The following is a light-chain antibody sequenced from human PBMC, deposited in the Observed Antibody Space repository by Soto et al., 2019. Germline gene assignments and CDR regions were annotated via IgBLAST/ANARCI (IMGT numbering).Light chain of an antibody. J-gene: IGKJ1*01. CDR3: QQSYSTPPWT. V-gene: IGKV1-39*01. CDR1: QSISSY. Sequence: DMHMTQSPSSRSASVLDRVTMTCLASQSISSYLNWYQQKPGKAPKLLIYAASSLQSGVPSRFSGSGSGTDFTLTISSLQPEDFATYYCQQSYSTPPWTFGQGTKVDIK. CDR2: AAS.